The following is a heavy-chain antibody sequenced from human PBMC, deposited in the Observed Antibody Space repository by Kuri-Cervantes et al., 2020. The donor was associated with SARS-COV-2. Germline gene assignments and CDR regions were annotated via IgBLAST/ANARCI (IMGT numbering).Heavy chain of an antibody. D-gene: IGHD6-13*01. V-gene: IGHV1-18*01. CDR2: ITPNSDLT. Sequence: ASVKVSCKASGYTFTSYGISWVRQAPGQGLEWMGLITPNSDLTLYAQNFQGRFTVTRDTSTRTVFMELSSLRSEDTAVYYCAREAAVAGKNFDYWGQGTLVTVSS. J-gene: IGHJ4*02. CDR3: AREAAVAGKNFDY. CDR1: GYTFTSYG.